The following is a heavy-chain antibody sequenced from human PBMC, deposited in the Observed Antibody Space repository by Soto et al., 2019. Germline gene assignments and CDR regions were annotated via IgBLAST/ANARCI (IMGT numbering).Heavy chain of an antibody. V-gene: IGHV3-23*01. CDR3: AKLAPELSTSPRYFDP. J-gene: IGHJ4*03. CDR2: ISPTGGTT. Sequence: GGTLRLSCATSGFIFRIYDMSWVRQAPGKGLEWVSGISPTGGTTYYADSVKGRFTISRDNSGHTLLLTLKSLRVDDMAIYYCAKLAPELSTSPRYFDPWGQGALVTVSS. D-gene: IGHD1-7*01. CDR1: GFIFRIYD.